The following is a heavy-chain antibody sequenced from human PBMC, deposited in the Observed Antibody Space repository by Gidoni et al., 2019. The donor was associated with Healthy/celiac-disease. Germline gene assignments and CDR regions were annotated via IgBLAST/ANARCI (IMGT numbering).Heavy chain of an antibody. D-gene: IGHD6-19*01. J-gene: IGHJ6*02. CDR1: GFTFSNAW. V-gene: IGHV3-15*01. CDR3: TTLCEVAGNYYYGMDV. Sequence: EVQLVESGGGLVKPGGSLRLSCAASGFTFSNAWMSWVRQAPGKGLEWVGRIKSKTDGGTTDYAAPVKGRFTISRDDSKNTLYLQMNSLKTEDTAVYYCTTLCEVAGNYYYGMDVWGQGTTVTVSS. CDR2: IKSKTDGGTT.